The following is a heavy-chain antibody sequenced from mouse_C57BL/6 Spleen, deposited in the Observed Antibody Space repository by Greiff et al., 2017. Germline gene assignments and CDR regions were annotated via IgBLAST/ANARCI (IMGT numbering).Heavy chain of an antibody. J-gene: IGHJ3*01. V-gene: IGHV3-6*01. CDR2: ISYDGSN. CDR1: GYSITSGYY. D-gene: IGHD1-1*01. CDR3: AREDYGSSGFAY. Sequence: VQLQQSGPGLVKPSQSLSLTCSVTGYSITSGYYWNWIRQFPGNKLEWMGYISYDGSNNYNPSLKNRISITRDTSNNQFFLKLHSVTTEDTATYYCAREDYGSSGFAYWGQGTLVTVSA.